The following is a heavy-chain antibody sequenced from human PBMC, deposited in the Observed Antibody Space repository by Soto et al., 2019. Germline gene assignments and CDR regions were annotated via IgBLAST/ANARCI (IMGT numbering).Heavy chain of an antibody. CDR2: ISGGGGAT. Sequence: GGSLRLSCAASGFTFDNYAMNWVRQAPGKGLEWISTISGGGGATYYADSVKGRFTISGDSSKSTVYLQMHSLRAEDTAIYYCAKIKQGYFDYWGQGTQVTVSS. CDR1: GFTFDNYA. J-gene: IGHJ4*02. CDR3: AKIKQGYFDY. V-gene: IGHV3-23*01.